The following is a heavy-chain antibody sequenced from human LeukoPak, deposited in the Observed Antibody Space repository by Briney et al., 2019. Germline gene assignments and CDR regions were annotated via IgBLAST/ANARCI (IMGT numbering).Heavy chain of an antibody. CDR2: ISVSGSST. CDR3: AKNHDSNGYHTDDAFDI. Sequence: GGSLRLSCAASGFTFNTYAMNWVRQAPGKGLEWVSVISVSGSSTYYADSVKGRFTISRDSSKSTLYLQMNSLRAEDTAIYYCAKNHDSNGYHTDDAFDIWGQGTMVTVSS. J-gene: IGHJ3*02. CDR1: GFTFNTYA. V-gene: IGHV3-23*01. D-gene: IGHD3-22*01.